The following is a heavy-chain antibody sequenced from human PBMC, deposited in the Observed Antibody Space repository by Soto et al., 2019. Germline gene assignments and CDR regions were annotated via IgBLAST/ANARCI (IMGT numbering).Heavy chain of an antibody. V-gene: IGHV3-11*05. Sequence: QVQLVESGGGLVKPGGSLRLSCAASGFTFSDYYLTWIRQAPGKGLEWVSYISPRSTYTNYTNSLKGRFTISRDNARNSVYLQMTSLRAEDTAVYYCARRWFGDMDVWGQGTTVTVSS. CDR3: ARRWFGDMDV. J-gene: IGHJ6*02. CDR1: GFTFSDYY. D-gene: IGHD3-10*01. CDR2: ISPRSTYT.